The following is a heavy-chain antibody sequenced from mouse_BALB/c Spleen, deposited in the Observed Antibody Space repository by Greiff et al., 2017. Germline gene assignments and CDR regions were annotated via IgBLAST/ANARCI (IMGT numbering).Heavy chain of an antibody. V-gene: IGHV5-6-2*01. CDR1: GFTFSSYY. J-gene: IGHJ3*01. CDR2: INSNGGST. D-gene: IGHD1-1*01. CDR3: ARRDYYARFAY. Sequence: DVKLVESGGGLVKLGGSLKLSCAASGFTFSSYYMSWVRQTPEKRLELVAAINSNGGSTYYPDTVKGRFTISRDNAKNTLYLQMSSLKSEDTALYYCARRDYYARFAYWGQGTLVTVSA.